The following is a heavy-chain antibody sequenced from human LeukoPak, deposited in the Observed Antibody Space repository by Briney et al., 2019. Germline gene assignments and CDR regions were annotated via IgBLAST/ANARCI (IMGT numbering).Heavy chain of an antibody. V-gene: IGHV3-7*01. CDR3: ARHIDWKFDY. Sequence: PGGSLRLSCAPSGFTFSSYWMTWVRQAPGEGLEWVANIKQDGSEEYYVDSVKGRFTISKDNAKNSLYLQMNSLRAEDTAVYYCARHIDWKFDYWGQGTLVTVSS. J-gene: IGHJ4*02. CDR2: IKQDGSEE. D-gene: IGHD1-1*01. CDR1: GFTFSSYW.